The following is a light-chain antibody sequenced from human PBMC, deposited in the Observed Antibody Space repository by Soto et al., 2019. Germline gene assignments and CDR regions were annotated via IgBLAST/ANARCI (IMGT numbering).Light chain of an antibody. Sequence: EIVMTQTPLSLPVTPGEAASISCTSSQSLLDSDDGNTYLDGYLQKPGQSPQLLIHTLSDRAAGVPARLSGSGSCTDFTLKISRVEAGDVGIYYCMQRLEFPYTFGQGTKLEIK. J-gene: IGKJ2*01. CDR1: QSLLDSDDGNTY. CDR3: MQRLEFPYT. CDR2: TLS. V-gene: IGKV2-40*01.